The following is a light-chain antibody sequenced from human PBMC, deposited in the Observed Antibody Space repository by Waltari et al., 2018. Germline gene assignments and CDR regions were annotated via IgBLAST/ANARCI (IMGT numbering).Light chain of an antibody. CDR1: SSNIGAGYD. Sequence: QSVLTQPPSVSGAPGQRVTISCTGSSSNIGAGYDVHWYQKLPGTAPKPLIYGTSNRPSGVPDRFSGSKSGTSASLAITGLQAEDEADYYCQSYDSSLSGAVVFGGGTKLTVL. CDR3: QSYDSSLSGAVV. CDR2: GTS. V-gene: IGLV1-40*01. J-gene: IGLJ2*01.